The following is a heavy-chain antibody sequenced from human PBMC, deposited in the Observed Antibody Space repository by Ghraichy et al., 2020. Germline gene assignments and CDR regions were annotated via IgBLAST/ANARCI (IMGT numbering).Heavy chain of an antibody. J-gene: IGHJ4*02. CDR1: GGSISSSLHY. D-gene: IGHD2-8*01. CDR3: ARHSFTTGLMDY. V-gene: IGHV4-39*01. CDR2: IDYSGKT. Sequence: ESLNISCTVSGGSISSSLHYWDWVRQPPGKGLEWIANIDYSGKTYYNTSLASRVTISVDTSQNQFSLKLTSVTAADTAVYFCARHSFTTGLMDYWGQGTLVTVSS.